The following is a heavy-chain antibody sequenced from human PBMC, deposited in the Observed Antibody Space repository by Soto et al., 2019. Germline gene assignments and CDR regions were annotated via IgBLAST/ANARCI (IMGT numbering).Heavy chain of an antibody. Sequence: GALRLSCAASGFTFSNHGMNWVRQAPGKGPEWISHISSGSATIYYPDSVKGRFTISRDNAKNSPYLQMSSLRDEDTAVYYCARELGAAAGADAFDIWGQGTMVTVSS. CDR2: ISSGSATI. V-gene: IGHV3-48*02. D-gene: IGHD6-13*01. CDR3: ARELGAAAGADAFDI. CDR1: GFTFSNHG. J-gene: IGHJ3*02.